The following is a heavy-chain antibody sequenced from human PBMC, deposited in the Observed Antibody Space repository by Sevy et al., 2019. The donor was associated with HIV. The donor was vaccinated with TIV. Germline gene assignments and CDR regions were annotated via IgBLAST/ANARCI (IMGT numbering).Heavy chain of an antibody. CDR2: INPDSGGP. CDR3: VRDDRDGYFDY. J-gene: IGHJ4*02. CDR1: GYTFTGYY. V-gene: IGHV1-2*02. Sequence: ASVKVSCKASGYTFTGYYMHWVRRAPGQGLEWMGWINPDSGGPNYAPTFQGRVTLTRDTSISTAYMELSRLKSDDTAVYYCVRDDRDGYFDYWGQGTLVTVSS.